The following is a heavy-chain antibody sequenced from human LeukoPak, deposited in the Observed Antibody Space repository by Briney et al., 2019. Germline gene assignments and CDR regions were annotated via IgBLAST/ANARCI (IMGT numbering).Heavy chain of an antibody. CDR1: GFTFSRYW. V-gene: IGHV3-74*01. J-gene: IGHJ3*02. D-gene: IGHD1-26*01. Sequence: ETGGSLRLSCEASGFTFSRYWMHWVRQAPGKGLVWVSRINSDGSRTTYADSVRGRFTISRDNAKNTLYLQMNSLRAEDTAVYYCAMYSGSYPHDAFDIWGQGTMVTVSS. CDR3: AMYSGSYPHDAFDI. CDR2: INSDGSRT.